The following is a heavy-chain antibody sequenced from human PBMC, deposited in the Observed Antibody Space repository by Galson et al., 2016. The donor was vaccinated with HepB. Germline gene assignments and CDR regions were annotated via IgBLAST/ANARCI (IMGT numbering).Heavy chain of an antibody. J-gene: IGHJ5*02. CDR2: ISKSGSNV. V-gene: IGHV3-48*03. CDR1: GFTFSSYA. D-gene: IGHD5-12*01. Sequence: SLRLSCAASGFTFSSYAMTWVRQAPGKGLQWVAFISKSGSNVYYGDSVKGRFTISRDNAESTLYLHMHNLGAEDTAFYFCVRDDIVAPGEATYYFDLWGQGTLVSVSS. CDR3: VRDDIVAPGEATYYFDL.